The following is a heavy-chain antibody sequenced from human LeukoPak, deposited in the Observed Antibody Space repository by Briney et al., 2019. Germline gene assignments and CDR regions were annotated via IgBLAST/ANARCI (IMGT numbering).Heavy chain of an antibody. CDR1: GFTFSAYD. CDR2: ISRSGGST. J-gene: IGHJ4*02. Sequence: GGSLRLSCAASGFTFSAYDMSWVRQAPGKGLEWVSGISRSGGSTNYADSVKGRFTISRDNSKNTLYLQMNSLRAEDTAVYYCAEESSRWLRPEPSIDYWGQGTLVTVSS. CDR3: AEESSRWLRPEPSIDY. D-gene: IGHD5-12*01. V-gene: IGHV3-23*01.